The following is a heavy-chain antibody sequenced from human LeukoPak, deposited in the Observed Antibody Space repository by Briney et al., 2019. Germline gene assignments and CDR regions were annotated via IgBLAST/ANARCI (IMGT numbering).Heavy chain of an antibody. J-gene: IGHJ4*02. D-gene: IGHD6-13*01. CDR3: AKDGQLGGSSWFTLYFDY. V-gene: IGHV3-30*02. CDR2: IRYDGNIK. CDR1: GFTFSSYD. Sequence: GGSLRLSCAASGFTFSSYDMHWVRQAPGKGLEWVAFIRYDGNIKYFADSVKGRFTISRDTSKNTLYLQMNSLRPEDTAVYYCAKDGQLGGSSWFTLYFDYWGQGTLVTVSS.